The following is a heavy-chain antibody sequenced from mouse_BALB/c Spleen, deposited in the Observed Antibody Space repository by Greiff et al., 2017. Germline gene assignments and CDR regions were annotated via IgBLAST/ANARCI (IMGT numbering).Heavy chain of an antibody. Sequence: DVKLVESGGGLVQPGGSLKLSCAASGFTFSSYGMSWVRQTPDKRLELVATINSNGGSTYYPDSVKGRFTISRDNAKNTLYLQMSSLKSEDTAMYYCARGGLRRGDFDYWGQGTTLTVSS. D-gene: IGHD2-4*01. J-gene: IGHJ2*01. CDR1: GFTFSSYG. CDR2: INSNGGST. V-gene: IGHV5-6-3*01. CDR3: ARGGLRRGDFDY.